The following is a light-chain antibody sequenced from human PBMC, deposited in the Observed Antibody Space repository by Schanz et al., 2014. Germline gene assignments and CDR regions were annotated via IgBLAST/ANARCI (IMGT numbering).Light chain of an antibody. CDR1: QSISRF. J-gene: IGKJ1*01. Sequence: EIVLTQSPATLSLSPGERATLSCRASQSISRFLGWYQQKPGQAPRLLIYDASNRATGIPARFSASGSGTDFTLTISSLEPEDFAVYYCQQRSAWPLTFGQGTKVEIK. V-gene: IGKV3-11*01. CDR3: QQRSAWPLT. CDR2: DAS.